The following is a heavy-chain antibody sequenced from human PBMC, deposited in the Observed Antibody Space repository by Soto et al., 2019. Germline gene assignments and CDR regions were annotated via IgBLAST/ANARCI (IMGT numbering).Heavy chain of an antibody. J-gene: IGHJ4*02. CDR2: ISAYNGNT. V-gene: IGHV1-18*04. CDR3: ARQTFEGFYYYDSSFDY. CDR1: GYTFTSYG. Sequence: GASVKVSCKASGYTFTSYGISWVRQAPGQGLEWMGWISAYNGNTNYAQKLQGRVTMTTDTSTSTAYMELRSLRSDDTAVYYCARQTFEGFYYYDSSFDYWGQGTLVTVSS. D-gene: IGHD3-22*01.